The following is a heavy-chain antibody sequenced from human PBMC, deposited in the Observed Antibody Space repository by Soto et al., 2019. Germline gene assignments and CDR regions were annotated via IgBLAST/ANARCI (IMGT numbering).Heavy chain of an antibody. V-gene: IGHV1-3*01. Sequence: QVQLVQSGAEVKKPGASVKVSCKASGYTFTSYAMHWARQAPGQRLEWMGWINAGNGNTKYSQKFQGRVTITRDTTASTAYMEVCSLRSEDTAVYYCARDLGGWSDYWGQGTLVTVSS. CDR3: ARDLGGWSDY. D-gene: IGHD2-15*01. J-gene: IGHJ4*02. CDR2: INAGNGNT. CDR1: GYTFTSYA.